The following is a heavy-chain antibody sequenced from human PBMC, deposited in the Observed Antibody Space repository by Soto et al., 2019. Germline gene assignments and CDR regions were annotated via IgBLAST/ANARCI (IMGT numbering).Heavy chain of an antibody. J-gene: IGHJ3*01. Sequence: VESLKISCKGSGYSFTSYWIAWVRQMPGKGLELMGVIYPGDSDTRYSPSFQGQVTISADKSISTAYLQWSSLKASDTAMYYCAKVYDSSSTYAFDLWGQGTVVTVSS. CDR3: AKVYDSSSTYAFDL. CDR2: IYPGDSDT. CDR1: GYSFTSYW. D-gene: IGHD3-22*01. V-gene: IGHV5-51*01.